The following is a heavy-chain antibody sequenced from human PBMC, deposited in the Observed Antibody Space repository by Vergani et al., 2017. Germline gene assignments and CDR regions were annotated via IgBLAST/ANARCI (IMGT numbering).Heavy chain of an antibody. CDR3: ARHGDYYDSSGPAAY. V-gene: IGHV4-38-2*01. D-gene: IGHD3-22*01. CDR2: IYHSGST. Sequence: QVQLQESGPGLVKPSETLSLTCAVSGYSISSGYYWGWIRQPPGKGLEWIGSIYHSGSTYYNPSLKSRVTISVDTSKKQFSLKLSSVTAADTAVYYCARHGDYYDSSGPAAYWGQGTLVTVSS. CDR1: GYSISSGYY. J-gene: IGHJ4*02.